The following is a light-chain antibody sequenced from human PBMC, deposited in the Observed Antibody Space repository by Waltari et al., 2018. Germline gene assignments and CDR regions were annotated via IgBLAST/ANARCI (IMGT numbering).Light chain of an antibody. J-gene: IGKJ1*01. V-gene: IGKV1-39*01. Sequence: TQSTSSLSASAGDRITITCRASHSISTYVNWYQQKPGKAPNVLIYAASSLHSGVPSRFSGSGSGTDFTLTISSLQPEDFATYYCQQSFTTTRTFGQGTKVVIK. CDR2: AAS. CDR3: QQSFTTTRT. CDR1: HSISTY.